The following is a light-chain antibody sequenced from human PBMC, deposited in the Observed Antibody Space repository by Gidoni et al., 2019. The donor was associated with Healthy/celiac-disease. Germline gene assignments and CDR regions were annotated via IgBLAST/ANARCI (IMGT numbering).Light chain of an antibody. CDR2: GNS. Sequence: QSVLTQPPSVSGAPGQRVTISCTGSSSNIGAGYDVHWYQQLPGTAHKLLSYGNSNRPSGVPDRFSGSKSGTSASLAITGLQAEDEADYYCQSYDSSLSGWVFGGGTKLTVL. CDR1: SSNIGAGYD. J-gene: IGLJ3*02. V-gene: IGLV1-40*01. CDR3: QSYDSSLSGWV.